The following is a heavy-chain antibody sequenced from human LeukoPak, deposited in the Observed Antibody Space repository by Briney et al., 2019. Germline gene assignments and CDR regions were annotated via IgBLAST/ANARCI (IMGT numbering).Heavy chain of an antibody. J-gene: IGHJ1*01. D-gene: IGHD3-22*01. CDR1: GFTISSYW. CDR2: IKSDGST. Sequence: GGSLRLSCAASGFTISSYWVHWVRQPPGKGLVWVSCIKSDGSTRYADSVKGRFTISRDNAKNTVSLQMNSLRAEDTGVYYCARAPSEIGGYYPEYFRHWGQGTLVTVSP. V-gene: IGHV3-74*01. CDR3: ARAPSEIGGYYPEYFRH.